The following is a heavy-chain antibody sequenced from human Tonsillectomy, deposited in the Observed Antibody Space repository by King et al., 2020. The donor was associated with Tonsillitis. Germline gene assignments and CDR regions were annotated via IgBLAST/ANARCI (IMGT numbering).Heavy chain of an antibody. V-gene: IGHV3-30*18. J-gene: IGHJ6*02. CDR1: GFTFSSYG. CDR3: AKDLGEYCSSTCCLARYGMDV. Sequence: VQLVESGGGVVQPGRSLRLSCAASGFTFSSYGMHWVRQAPGRGLEWAAIISYDGSNKYYADSVKGRFTISRDNSKNTLYLQMNSLRAEDTAVYYCAKDLGEYCSSTCCLARYGMDVWGQGTTVTVSS. CDR2: ISYDGSNK. D-gene: IGHD2-2*01.